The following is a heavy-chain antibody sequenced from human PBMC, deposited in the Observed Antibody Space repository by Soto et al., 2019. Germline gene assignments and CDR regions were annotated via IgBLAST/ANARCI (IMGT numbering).Heavy chain of an antibody. V-gene: IGHV1-69*01. CDR3: ARDSGDYYVSSGYYYFDY. J-gene: IGHJ4*02. D-gene: IGHD3-22*01. CDR2: IIPIFGTA. CDR1: GGTFSSYA. Sequence: QVQLVQSGAEVKKPGSSVKVSCKASGGTFSSYAISWVRQAPGQGLEWMGGIIPIFGTANYAQKFQGRVTITADESTSTAYMELSSLRSEDTAVYYCARDSGDYYVSSGYYYFDYWGQGTLVTVSS.